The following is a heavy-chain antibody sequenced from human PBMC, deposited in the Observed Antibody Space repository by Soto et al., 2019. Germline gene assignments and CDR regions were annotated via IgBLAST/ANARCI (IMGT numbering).Heavy chain of an antibody. J-gene: IGHJ6*02. CDR1: GYTFTGYY. Sequence: GASVKVSCKASGYTFTGYYMHWVRQAPGQGLEWMGWINPNSGGTNYAQKFQGRVIMTRDTSISTAYMELSRLRSDDTAVYYCATCFFYQGPADYGMDVWGQGTTVTVSS. CDR2: INPNSGGT. D-gene: IGHD2-2*01. CDR3: ATCFFYQGPADYGMDV. V-gene: IGHV1-2*02.